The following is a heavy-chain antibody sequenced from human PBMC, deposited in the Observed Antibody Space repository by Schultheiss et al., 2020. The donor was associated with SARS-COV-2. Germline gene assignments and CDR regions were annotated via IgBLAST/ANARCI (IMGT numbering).Heavy chain of an antibody. Sequence: SQTLSLTCTVSGVSVSSGSYYWSWIRQPPGKGLEWIGYIYYSGSTNYNPSLKSRVTISVDTSKNQFSLKLSSVTAADTAVYYCAREERDGSSPQFYYYYGMDVWGQGTLVTVSS. J-gene: IGHJ6*02. CDR2: IYYSGST. D-gene: IGHD6-6*01. CDR1: GVSVSSGSYY. V-gene: IGHV4-61*01. CDR3: AREERDGSSPQFYYYYGMDV.